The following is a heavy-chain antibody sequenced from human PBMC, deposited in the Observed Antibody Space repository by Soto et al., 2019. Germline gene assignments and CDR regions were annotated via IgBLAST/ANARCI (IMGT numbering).Heavy chain of an antibody. Sequence: QVQLQESGPGLVKSSQTLSLTCTVSGGSISSGGNYWSWIRQHPGKGLEWIGYIYHSGSTYYNPSLQRRVTIAVDTSKNRSSLKLNSVTAADTAVYYCARARMVRGVIYYYGMDVWGQGTTVTVSS. CDR3: ARARMVRGVIYYYGMDV. CDR1: GGSISSGGNY. CDR2: IYHSGST. J-gene: IGHJ6*02. V-gene: IGHV4-31*03. D-gene: IGHD3-10*01.